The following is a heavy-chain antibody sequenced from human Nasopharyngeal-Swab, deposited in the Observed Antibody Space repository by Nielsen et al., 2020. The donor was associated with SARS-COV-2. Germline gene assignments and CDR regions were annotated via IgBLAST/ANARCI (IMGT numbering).Heavy chain of an antibody. CDR3: AREGRYYDRSAYNHYYFDS. CDR1: GGSIPFFS. D-gene: IGHD3-22*01. V-gene: IGHV4-61*02. J-gene: IGHJ4*02. CDR2: ISASGTT. Sequence: SETLSLTCTVSGGSIPFFSSSFLFLLLPAFEFLEWIGRISASGTTNYNPSLKSRVTISMDTSKSQLSLKLYSATAAETAVYYCAREGRYYDRSAYNHYYFDSWGQGTLVTVSS.